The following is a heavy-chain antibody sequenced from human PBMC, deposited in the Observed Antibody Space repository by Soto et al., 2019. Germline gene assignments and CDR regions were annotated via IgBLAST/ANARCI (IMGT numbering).Heavy chain of an antibody. Sequence: QVHLVQSGAEVKKPGASVKVSCKGSGYGFTTYGITWVRQAPGQGLEWMSWISAHNGNTNYAQKLQGRVTVTRDTSTSTAYMELRSLRSDDTAVYYCARGRYAAYWGQGALVAVSS. V-gene: IGHV1-18*01. CDR1: GYGFTTYG. CDR3: ARGRYAAY. J-gene: IGHJ4*02. D-gene: IGHD1-1*01. CDR2: ISAHNGNT.